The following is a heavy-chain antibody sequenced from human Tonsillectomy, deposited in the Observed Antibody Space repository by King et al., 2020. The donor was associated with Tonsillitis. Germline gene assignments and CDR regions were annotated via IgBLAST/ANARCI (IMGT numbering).Heavy chain of an antibody. V-gene: IGHV3-7*01. J-gene: IGHJ4*02. D-gene: IGHD1-1*01. CDR2: IKPDGNEK. Sequence: VQLVESGGDLVQPGGSLRLSCTTSGFAFSSYNMHWVRQAPGEGLEWVATIKPDGNEKNYVGSVRGRFTISRDNAKNSVYLQMNSLRDEDTAVYYCVGNWNWGQGTLVTVSS. CDR1: GFAFSSYN. CDR3: VGNWN.